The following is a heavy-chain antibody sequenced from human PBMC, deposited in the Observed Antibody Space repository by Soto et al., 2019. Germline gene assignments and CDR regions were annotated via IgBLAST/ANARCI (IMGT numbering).Heavy chain of an antibody. CDR1: GFTFSSYC. Sequence: GGSLRLSCAASGFTFSSYCMHWIRQAPGKGLVWVSRINSDGSSTSYADSVKGRFTISRDNAKNTLYLQMNSLRAEDTAVYYCAREYCSGGSRYFFYYGMDVWGQGTTVTVSS. D-gene: IGHD2-15*01. CDR3: AREYCSGGSRYFFYYGMDV. J-gene: IGHJ6*02. V-gene: IGHV3-74*01. CDR2: INSDGSST.